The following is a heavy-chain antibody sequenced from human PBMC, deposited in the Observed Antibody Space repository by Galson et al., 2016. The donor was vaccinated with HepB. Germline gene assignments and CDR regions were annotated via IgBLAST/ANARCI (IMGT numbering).Heavy chain of an antibody. CDR2: ISGSSGTT. Sequence: SLRLSCAASGFAFFDYAMPWVRQAPGKGLEWVSGISGSSGTTDYVDSVKGRFTISRDNSKNSVYLQMNSLRAEDTAVYYCAKEYCRGGSCHVDSWGQGTLVTVSS. CDR3: AKEYCRGGSCHVDS. V-gene: IGHV3-23*01. CDR1: GFAFFDYA. D-gene: IGHD2-15*01. J-gene: IGHJ4*02.